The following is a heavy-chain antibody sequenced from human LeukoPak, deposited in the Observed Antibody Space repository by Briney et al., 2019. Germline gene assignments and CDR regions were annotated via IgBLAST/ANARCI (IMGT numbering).Heavy chain of an antibody. CDR3: ARQTYSSTWYGMDV. V-gene: IGHV5-51*01. D-gene: IGHD6-13*01. CDR1: GYNFSTHG. Sequence: GESLKISCWVSGYNFSTHGIGWVRQRPGKGLEWMGIIYPGDSDTRYSPSFQGQVTISADTSNSTAYLQWSSLKASDTAMYYCARQTYSSTWYGMDVWGQGTTVTVSS. J-gene: IGHJ6*02. CDR2: IYPGDSDT.